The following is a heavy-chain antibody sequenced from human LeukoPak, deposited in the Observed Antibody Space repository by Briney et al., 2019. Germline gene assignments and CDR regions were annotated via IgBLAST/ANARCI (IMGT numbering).Heavy chain of an antibody. CDR2: INHSGST. V-gene: IGHV4-34*01. CDR1: GRSFSGYY. J-gene: IGHJ4*02. Sequence: SETLSLTCAVYGRSFSGYYGSWIRQPPGKGLEWIGEINHSGSTNYNPSLKSRVTISVDTSKNQFSLKRSSVTAADTAVYYCARDRDLPYSGSYGFDYWGEGTLVTVSS. CDR3: ARDRDLPYSGSYGFDY. D-gene: IGHD1-26*01.